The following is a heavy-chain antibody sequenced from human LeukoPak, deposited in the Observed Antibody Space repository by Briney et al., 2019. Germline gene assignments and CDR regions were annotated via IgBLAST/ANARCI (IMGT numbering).Heavy chain of an antibody. D-gene: IGHD3/OR15-3a*01. CDR3: ARDLRGLGGPFDY. J-gene: IGHJ4*02. CDR2: ISGSGGST. Sequence: GSLRLSCAASGFTFSSYAMSWVRQAPGKGLEWVSAISGSGGSTYYADSVKGRFTISRDNAKNSLYLQMNNLRAEDTAVYYCARDLRGLGGPFDYWGQGTLVTVST. CDR1: GFTFSSYA. V-gene: IGHV3-23*01.